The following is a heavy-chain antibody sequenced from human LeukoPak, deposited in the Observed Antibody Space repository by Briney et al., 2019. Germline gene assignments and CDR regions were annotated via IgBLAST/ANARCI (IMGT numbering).Heavy chain of an antibody. CDR2: INPNSGDT. Sequence: ASVKVSCKASGYTFTGHYIHWVRQAPGQGLEWMGWINPNSGDTKDAQKFQGRVTMTRDTSINTAYMELSRLRSDDTAVYYCARVMAVDNDLTMFANEDDAFDIWGQGTMVTASS. V-gene: IGHV1-2*02. J-gene: IGHJ3*02. CDR1: GYTFTGHY. CDR3: ARVMAVDNDLTMFANEDDAFDI. D-gene: IGHD2-8*01.